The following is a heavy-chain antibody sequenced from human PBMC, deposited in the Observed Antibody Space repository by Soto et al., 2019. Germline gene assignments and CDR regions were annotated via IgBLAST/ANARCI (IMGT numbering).Heavy chain of an antibody. CDR1: GGTFSTST. J-gene: IGHJ1*01. D-gene: IGHD1-26*01. Sequence: QVQLVQSGAEVKKPGSSVKVSCKASGGTFSTSTINWVRQAPGQGLEWMRRIIPIIDKTNYAQKVQDRDALTGNKPTATALRELSSLRARASAVTCCATGGGSRWEGDFRGLGALVTVCS. V-gene: IGHV1-69*02. CDR2: IIPIIDKT. CDR3: ATGGGSRWEGDF.